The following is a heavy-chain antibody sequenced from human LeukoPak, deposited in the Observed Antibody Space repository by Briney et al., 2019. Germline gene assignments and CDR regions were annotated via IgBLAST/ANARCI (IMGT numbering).Heavy chain of an antibody. V-gene: IGHV3-11*01. CDR1: GFTFSDYY. Sequence: GGSLRLSCAVSGFTFSDYYMSWIRQAPGKGLEWLSYISSAGDIIYYADSVKGRFTISRDNAKNSLYLQINSLRAEDTALYYCARNAPFRNDGWPLFDYWGQGTLVTVSS. D-gene: IGHD1-1*01. J-gene: IGHJ4*02. CDR3: ARNAPFRNDGWPLFDY. CDR2: ISSAGDII.